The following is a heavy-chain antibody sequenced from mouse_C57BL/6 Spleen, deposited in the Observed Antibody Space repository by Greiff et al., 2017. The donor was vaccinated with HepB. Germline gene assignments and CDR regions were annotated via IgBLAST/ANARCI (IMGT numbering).Heavy chain of an antibody. Sequence: VQLQQSGAELVRPGPSVKVSCKASGYAFTNYLIEWVKQRPGQGLEWIGVINPGSGGTNYNEKFKGKATLTADKSSSTAYMQLSSLTSEDSAVYFCATYYYGSSGYFDVWGTGTTVTVSS. CDR1: GYAFTNYL. CDR2: INPGSGGT. J-gene: IGHJ1*03. D-gene: IGHD1-1*01. V-gene: IGHV1-54*01. CDR3: ATYYYGSSGYFDV.